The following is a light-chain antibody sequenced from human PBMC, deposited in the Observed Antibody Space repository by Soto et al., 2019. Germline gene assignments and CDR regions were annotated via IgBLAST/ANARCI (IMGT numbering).Light chain of an antibody. CDR3: KHVNSYPYT. Sequence: DIQMTQSPSTLSASVGDRVTITCRASHSISGWLAWYQQKPGKAPKLLIYTASTLESGVPSRFSGSGSGTEFTLTISSLQPDDFATYYCKHVNSYPYTFGQGTKLEIK. CDR2: TAS. CDR1: HSISGW. V-gene: IGKV1-5*03. J-gene: IGKJ2*01.